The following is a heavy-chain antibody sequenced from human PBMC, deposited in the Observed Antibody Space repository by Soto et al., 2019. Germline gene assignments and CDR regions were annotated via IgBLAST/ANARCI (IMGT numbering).Heavy chain of an antibody. CDR1: GFTFSIYA. CDR3: AKVDSGYYGPGSQPGSFDY. Sequence: EVQLLESGGGLVQPGGSLRLSCAASGFTFSIYAMSWVRQAPGKGLEWVSAISGSGGSTYYADSVKGRFTISRDNSKNKQYLKMNSIRAEDTAVYYCAKVDSGYYGPGSQPGSFDYWGQGPLVTVSS. J-gene: IGHJ4*02. D-gene: IGHD3-10*01. V-gene: IGHV3-23*01. CDR2: ISGSGGST.